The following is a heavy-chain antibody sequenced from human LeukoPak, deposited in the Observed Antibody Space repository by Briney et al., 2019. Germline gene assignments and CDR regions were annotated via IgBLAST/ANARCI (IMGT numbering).Heavy chain of an antibody. J-gene: IGHJ4*02. CDR3: ARRPGGNSGFDY. Sequence: ASVKVSCKTSGYTFTSYDISWVRQAPGQGLEWMGRIIPILGIANYAQKFQGRVTITADKSTSTAYMELSSLRSEGTAVYYCARRPGGNSGFDYWGQGTLVTVSS. CDR1: GYTFTSYD. D-gene: IGHD4-23*01. V-gene: IGHV1-69*04. CDR2: IIPILGIA.